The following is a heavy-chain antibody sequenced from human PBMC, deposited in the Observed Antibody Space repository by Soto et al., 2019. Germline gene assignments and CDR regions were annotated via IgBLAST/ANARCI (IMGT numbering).Heavy chain of an antibody. D-gene: IGHD3-22*01. Sequence: GGSLSLSCAASGFPFSSYGMHWVRQAPGKGLEWVAVIWYDGSNKYYADSVKGRFTISRDNAKNSLYLQMNSLRAEDTAVYYCARDYYYDSSGYYAGFDYWGQGTLVTVSS. CDR3: ARDYYYDSSGYYAGFDY. J-gene: IGHJ4*02. CDR2: IWYDGSNK. CDR1: GFPFSSYG. V-gene: IGHV3-33*01.